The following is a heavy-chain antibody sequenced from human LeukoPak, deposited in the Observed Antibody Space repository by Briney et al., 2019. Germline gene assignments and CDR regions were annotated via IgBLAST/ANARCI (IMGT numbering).Heavy chain of an antibody. V-gene: IGHV1-8*01. Sequence: ASVKVSCKASGYTFTSYDINWVRQATGQGLEWMGWMNPNSGNTGYSQKFQGRVTMTRNTSISTAYMELSSLRSEDTAVYYCARGPLYDSSGYYLHWGQGTLVTVSS. CDR3: ARGPLYDSSGYYLH. CDR2: MNPNSGNT. J-gene: IGHJ4*02. D-gene: IGHD3-22*01. CDR1: GYTFTSYD.